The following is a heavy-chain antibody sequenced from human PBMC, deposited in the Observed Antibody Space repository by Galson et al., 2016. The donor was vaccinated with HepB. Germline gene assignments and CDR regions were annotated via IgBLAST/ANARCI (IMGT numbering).Heavy chain of an antibody. V-gene: IGHV4-4*07. CDR1: GGAISRYS. CDR3: SRVRGSYPDFGDDYYMDV. J-gene: IGHJ6*03. CDR2: ISPTSST. D-gene: IGHD3/OR15-3a*01. Sequence: SETLSLTCTVSGGAISRYSWAWIHQPAGKGLEWIGRISPTSSTNYNPSLQSRITMSIDTSKNQFTLNLRSVTAADTAVYYCSRVRGSYPDFGDDYYMDVWGKGTTVTFSS.